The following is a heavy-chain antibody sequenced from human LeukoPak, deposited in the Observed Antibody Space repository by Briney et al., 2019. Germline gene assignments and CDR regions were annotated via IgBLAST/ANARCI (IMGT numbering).Heavy chain of an antibody. V-gene: IGHV3-48*02. Sequence: GGSLRLSCAASGFTFSSYTMTWVRQAPGKGLEWVSYISSSSSTIYYADSVKGRFTISRDNAKNSLYLQMNSLRDEDTAVYYCARDPQYCTSSSCYLSDWFDPWGQGTLVTVSS. CDR1: GFTFSSYT. CDR3: ARDPQYCTSSSCYLSDWFDP. D-gene: IGHD2-2*01. J-gene: IGHJ5*02. CDR2: ISSSSSTI.